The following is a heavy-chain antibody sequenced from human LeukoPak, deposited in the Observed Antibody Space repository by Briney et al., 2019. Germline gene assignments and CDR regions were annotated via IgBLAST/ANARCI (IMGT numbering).Heavy chain of an antibody. J-gene: IGHJ4*02. Sequence: GGSLRLSCAASGFTFSSYAMHWVRQAPGKGLEWVAVISYDGSNKYYADSVKGRFTISRDNSKNTLYLQMNSLRAEDTAVYYCARDRGYDILTGYPDYWGQGSLVTVSS. CDR1: GFTFSSYA. CDR2: ISYDGSNK. D-gene: IGHD3-9*01. CDR3: ARDRGYDILTGYPDY. V-gene: IGHV3-30*04.